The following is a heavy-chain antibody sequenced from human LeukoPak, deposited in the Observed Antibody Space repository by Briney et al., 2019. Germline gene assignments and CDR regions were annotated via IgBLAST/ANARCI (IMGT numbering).Heavy chain of an antibody. CDR1: GFTFSSYG. CDR2: ISYDGSNK. CDR3: ARTRGAFDI. V-gene: IGHV3-30*03. J-gene: IGHJ3*02. Sequence: GRSLRLSCAASGFTFSSYGMHWVRQAPGKGLEWVAVISYDGSNKYYADSVKGRFTISRDNSKNTLYLQMNSLRAEDTAVYYCARTRGAFDIWGQGTVVTVSS.